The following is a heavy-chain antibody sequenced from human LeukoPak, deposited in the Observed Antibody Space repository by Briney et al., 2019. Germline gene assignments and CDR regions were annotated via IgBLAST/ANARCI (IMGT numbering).Heavy chain of an antibody. CDR2: IYYSGAT. CDR3: ARQIRETTVTQQGSFDF. V-gene: IGHV4-39*01. Sequence: SETLSLTCTVSGGSIASSSYYWGWVRQPPGKGLEWIGTIYYSGATYFNPSLKRRVTISVDTSKNQFSLNLNSVTAADTAVYYCARQIRETTVTQQGSFDFWGQGTLVTVST. J-gene: IGHJ4*02. D-gene: IGHD4-17*01. CDR1: GGSIASSSYY.